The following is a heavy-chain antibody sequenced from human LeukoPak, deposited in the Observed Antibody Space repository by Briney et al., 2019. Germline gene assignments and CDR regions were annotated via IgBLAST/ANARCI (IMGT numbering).Heavy chain of an antibody. CDR1: GFTFSSYS. D-gene: IGHD2-15*01. Sequence: GGSLRLSCAASGFTFSSYSMNWVRQAPGKGLEGVSSISSSSSYIYYADSVKGRFTISRDNAKNSLYLQMNSLRAEDTAVYYCAKPDIVVLLGRDNDAFDIWGQGTMVTVSS. CDR3: AKPDIVVLLGRDNDAFDI. CDR2: ISSSSSYI. J-gene: IGHJ3*02. V-gene: IGHV3-21*01.